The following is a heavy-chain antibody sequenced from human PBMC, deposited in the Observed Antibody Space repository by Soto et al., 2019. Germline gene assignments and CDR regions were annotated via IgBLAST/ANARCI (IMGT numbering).Heavy chain of an antibody. CDR2: INPSGGST. Sequence: ASVKVSCKASGYTFTSYYMHWVRQAPGQGLEWMGIINPSGGSTSYAQKFQGRVTMTRDTSTSTVYMELSSLRSEDTAVYYCAREDGVVVAATQDAFDIWGQGTMVTV. V-gene: IGHV1-46*01. CDR3: AREDGVVVAATQDAFDI. J-gene: IGHJ3*02. CDR1: GYTFTSYY. D-gene: IGHD2-15*01.